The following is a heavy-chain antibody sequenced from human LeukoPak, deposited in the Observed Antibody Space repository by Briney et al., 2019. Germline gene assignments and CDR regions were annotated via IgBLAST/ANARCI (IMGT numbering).Heavy chain of an antibody. CDR3: AKRVYITMVRGVWGGDADY. CDR1: GFTFGDYA. CDR2: IRQDGSEK. Sequence: RAGGSLRLSCTASGFTFGDYAMSWFRQAPGKGLEWVANIRQDGSEKYYVDSVKGRFTISGDNAKNSLYLQMSSLRAEDTAVYYCAKRVYITMVRGVWGGDADYWGQGTLVTVSS. D-gene: IGHD3-10*01. J-gene: IGHJ4*02. V-gene: IGHV3-7*01.